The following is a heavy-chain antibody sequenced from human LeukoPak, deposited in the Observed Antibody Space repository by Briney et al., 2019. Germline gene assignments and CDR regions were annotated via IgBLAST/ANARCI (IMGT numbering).Heavy chain of an antibody. J-gene: IGHJ5*02. CDR1: GGSISSHY. CDR3: ARGKDIVVVGWFDP. D-gene: IGHD2-2*01. CDR2: IYYSGST. V-gene: IGHV4-59*11. Sequence: SETLSLTCTVSGGSISSHYWSWIRQPPGKGLEWIGYIYYSGSTNYNPSLKSRCTISGDTSKNQFSLKLSSVTAADTAVYYCARGKDIVVVGWFDPWGQGTLVTVSS.